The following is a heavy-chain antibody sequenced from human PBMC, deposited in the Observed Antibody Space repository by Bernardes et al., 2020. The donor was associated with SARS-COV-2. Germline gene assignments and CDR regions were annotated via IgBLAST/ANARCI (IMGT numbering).Heavy chain of an antibody. V-gene: IGHV1-18*01. CDR1: GYTFTSYG. CDR3: ARDRGYSCSGGSCDYYYYYGMDV. D-gene: IGHD2-15*01. J-gene: IGHJ6*02. CDR2: ISAYNGNT. Sequence: ASVKVSCKASGYTFTSYGISWVRQAPGQGLEWMGWISAYNGNTNYAQKLQGRVTMTTDTSTSTAYMELRSLRSDDTAVYYCARDRGYSCSGGSCDYYYYYGMDVWGQGTTVTVSS.